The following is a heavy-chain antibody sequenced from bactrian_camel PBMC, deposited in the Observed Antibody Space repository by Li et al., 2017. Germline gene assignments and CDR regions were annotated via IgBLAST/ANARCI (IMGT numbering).Heavy chain of an antibody. CDR3: ATERPEQVAQFGY. Sequence: VQLVESGGDLVQPGGSLTLSCAASGFMFSTYGMSWVRQAPGKGLEWVSGIWSDGSNTYYADSVKGRFTISRDNAKNTLYLQMNSLKSEDTALYYCATERPEQVAQFGYWGQGTQVTVS. CDR1: GFMFSTYG. V-gene: IGHV3-2*01. D-gene: IGHD6*01. CDR2: IWSDGSNT. J-gene: IGHJ6*01.